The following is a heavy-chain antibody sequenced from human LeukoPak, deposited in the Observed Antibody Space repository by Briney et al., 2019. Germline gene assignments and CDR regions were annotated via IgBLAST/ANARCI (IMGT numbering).Heavy chain of an antibody. J-gene: IGHJ4*02. CDR2: IRYDGSNK. CDR1: GFTFSSYG. Sequence: PGGSLRLSCAASGFTFSSYGMHWVRQAPGKGLEWVAFIRYDGSNKCYADSVKGRFTISRDNSKNTLYLQMNSLRAEDTAVYYCAKPGSGSYYTDYWGQGTLVTVSS. V-gene: IGHV3-30*02. D-gene: IGHD3-10*01. CDR3: AKPGSGSYYTDY.